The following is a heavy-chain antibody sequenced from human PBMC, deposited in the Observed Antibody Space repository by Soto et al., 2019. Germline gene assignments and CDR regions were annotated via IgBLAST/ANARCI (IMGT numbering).Heavy chain of an antibody. V-gene: IGHV1-18*01. CDR2: ISANNGNT. Sequence: QVQLVQSGAEVKKPGDSVRVSCKASGYTFTSYGIGWVRQAPGQGLEWMGWISANNGNTKYAQKVQGRVNMTTDASTSTAYMELRSLRSDDAAVYYCARDGYFDHWGQGTLVTVSS. J-gene: IGHJ4*02. CDR1: GYTFTSYG. CDR3: ARDGYFDH.